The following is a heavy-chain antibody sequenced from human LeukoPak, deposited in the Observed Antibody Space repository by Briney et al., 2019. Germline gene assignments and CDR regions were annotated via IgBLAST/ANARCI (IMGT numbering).Heavy chain of an antibody. Sequence: QSGGSLRLSCAASGFTFSSYEMNWVRQAPGKGLEWVSYISSSGSTIYYADSVKGRFTISRDNSKNTLYLQMNSLRAEDTAVYYCAKVRHSSGWYWEAFDIWGQGTMVTVSS. D-gene: IGHD6-19*01. V-gene: IGHV3-48*03. CDR2: ISSSGSTI. CDR3: AKVRHSSGWYWEAFDI. J-gene: IGHJ3*02. CDR1: GFTFSSYE.